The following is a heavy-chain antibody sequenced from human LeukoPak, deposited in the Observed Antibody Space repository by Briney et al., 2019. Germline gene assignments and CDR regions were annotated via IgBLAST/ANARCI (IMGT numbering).Heavy chain of an antibody. V-gene: IGHV6-1*01. D-gene: IGHD3-10*01. Sequence: QTQILTCAISGDSVSSNSAAWNWFRQSPSRGLEWLGRTYYWSKWYNDYAVSVKSRITINPDTSKNQFSLQLNSVTPEDTAVYYCARGDYGSGNSFNHFDHWGQGTLVTVPS. J-gene: IGHJ4*02. CDR3: ARGDYGSGNSFNHFDH. CDR2: TYYWSKWYN. CDR1: GDSVSSNSAA.